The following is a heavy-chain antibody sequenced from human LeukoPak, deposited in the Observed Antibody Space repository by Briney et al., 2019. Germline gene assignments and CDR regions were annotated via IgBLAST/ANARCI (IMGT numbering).Heavy chain of an antibody. V-gene: IGHV3-23*01. CDR3: AKETYYYDSSGYYSN. CDR2: ISGTGGST. Sequence: GGSLRLSCAVSGFTFSSYAMRWVRQAPGKGREWVSAISGTGGSTYYANSVMGRFTISRDNSKNTLYLQMNSLRAEDTAVYYCAKETYYYDSSGYYSNWGQGTLVTVSS. J-gene: IGHJ4*02. CDR1: GFTFSSYA. D-gene: IGHD3-22*01.